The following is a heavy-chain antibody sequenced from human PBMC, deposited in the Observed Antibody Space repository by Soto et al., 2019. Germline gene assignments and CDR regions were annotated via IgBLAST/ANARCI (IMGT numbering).Heavy chain of an antibody. J-gene: IGHJ6*02. CDR1: GGSISSYY. CDR3: ARARGGSCYGGCYYGMDV. Sequence: ETLSLTCTVSGGSISSYYWSWIRQPPGKGLEWIGYIYYSGSTNYNPSLKSRVTISVDTSKNQFSLKLSSVTAADTAVYYCARARGGSCYGGCYYGMDVWGQGTTVTVS. V-gene: IGHV4-59*01. CDR2: IYYSGST. D-gene: IGHD2-15*01.